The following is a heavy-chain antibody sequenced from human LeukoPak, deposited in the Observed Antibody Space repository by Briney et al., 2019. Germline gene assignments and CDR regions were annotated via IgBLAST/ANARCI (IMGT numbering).Heavy chain of an antibody. CDR3: AKDLFQGSGPYMGFDY. J-gene: IGHJ4*02. V-gene: IGHV3-30*18. D-gene: IGHD6-19*01. CDR1: GFTFSSYG. CDR2: ISYDGSNK. Sequence: GRSLRLSCAASGFTFSSYGMHWVRQAPGKGLEWVAVISYDGSNKYYADSVKGRFTISRDNSKNTLYLQMNSLRAEDTAVYYCAKDLFQGSGPYMGFDYWGQGTLVTVSS.